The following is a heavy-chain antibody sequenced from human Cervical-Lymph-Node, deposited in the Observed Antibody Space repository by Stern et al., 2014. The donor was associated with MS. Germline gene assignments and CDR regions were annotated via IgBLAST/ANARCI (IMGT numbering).Heavy chain of an antibody. D-gene: IGHD4-17*01. CDR2: ISGPSSPI. CDR1: GFTFSPNS. CDR3: ARAWYADYPYYYYAMDV. J-gene: IGHJ6*02. Sequence: EVQLVESGGGLFQPGGSLRLSCKASGFTFSPNSMHWVRQAPGKGLEWISYISGPSSPIHYADSVKGRFTISRDNAQHSLYLHINNLRDEDTAVYYCARAWYADYPYYYYAMDVWGRGTTVTVSS. V-gene: IGHV3-48*02.